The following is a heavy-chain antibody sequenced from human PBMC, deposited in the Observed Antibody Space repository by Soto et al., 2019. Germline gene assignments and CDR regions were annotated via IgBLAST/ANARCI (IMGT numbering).Heavy chain of an antibody. CDR3: ARDSSYEFWSGYYDY. D-gene: IGHD3-3*01. Sequence: EVQLVESGGGLVQPGGSLRLSCAASGFTFSSYSMNWVRQAPGKGLEWVSYISSSSSTIYYADSVKGRFTISRDNTKNSPYLQMNSLRGEDTAVYYCARDSSYEFWSGYYDYWGQGTLVTVSS. V-gene: IGHV3-48*01. CDR1: GFTFSSYS. J-gene: IGHJ4*02. CDR2: ISSSSSTI.